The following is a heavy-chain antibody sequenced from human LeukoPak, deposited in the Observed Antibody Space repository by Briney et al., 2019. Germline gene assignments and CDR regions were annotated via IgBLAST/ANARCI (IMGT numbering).Heavy chain of an antibody. J-gene: IGHJ4*02. Sequence: ASVKVSCKASGYSFSIYGITWARRAPGQGLEYLGWISASDGTTNYAQKVQDRVTMTTDTSTSTAYLELRSLRSEDTAVYYCARCGAAVTTHFSHCGQGTLVTVSS. CDR2: ISASDGTT. V-gene: IGHV1-18*01. CDR3: ARCGAAVTTHFSH. CDR1: GYSFSIYG. D-gene: IGHD4-17*01.